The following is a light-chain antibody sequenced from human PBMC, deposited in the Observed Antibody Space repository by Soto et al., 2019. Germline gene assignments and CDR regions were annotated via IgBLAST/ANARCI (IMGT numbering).Light chain of an antibody. J-gene: IGKJ4*01. V-gene: IGKV3-11*01. CDR2: DAS. CDR1: QSVTTY. Sequence: DIVLTQSPATLSLSPGERATLSCRASQSVTTYSAWYQQKPGQAPRLLIYDASNRAPGIPARFSGSGSGTDFTLTVSSLEPEDSALYYCQQRSNWPPIITFGGGTKVDIK. CDR3: QQRSNWPPIIT.